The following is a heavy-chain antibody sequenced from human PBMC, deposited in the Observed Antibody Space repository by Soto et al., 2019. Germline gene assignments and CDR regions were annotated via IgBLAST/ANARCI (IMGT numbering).Heavy chain of an antibody. V-gene: IGHV1-18*04. CDR1: GYTFSSYS. Sequence: QIQMVQSGAEVKQPGASVKISCKTSGYTFSSYSINWVRQAPGQGLEWMARISTYSGNTHYAERVQGRVTVTLDKSARTAFMEMRGLTSDDTAVYFCARGNGYFDVWGQETLVTVSS. CDR3: ARGNGYFDV. J-gene: IGHJ4*02. CDR2: ISTYSGNT. D-gene: IGHD2-8*01.